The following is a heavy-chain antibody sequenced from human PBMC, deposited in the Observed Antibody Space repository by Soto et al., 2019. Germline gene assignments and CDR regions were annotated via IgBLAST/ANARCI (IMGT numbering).Heavy chain of an antibody. Sequence: PSQTLSLTCVGSGDTVSSNSVAWDWVIHSPSRVLEWLGRTYYRSRWYSDYAVSVRSRIDINADTSKNQVSLQLNSVTPEDTAVYYCARSEEDSDYYYYGMDVWGQGTTVTVSS. D-gene: IGHD2-15*01. V-gene: IGHV6-1*01. CDR2: TYYRSRWYS. J-gene: IGHJ6*02. CDR1: GDTVSSNSVA. CDR3: ARSEEDSDYYYYGMDV.